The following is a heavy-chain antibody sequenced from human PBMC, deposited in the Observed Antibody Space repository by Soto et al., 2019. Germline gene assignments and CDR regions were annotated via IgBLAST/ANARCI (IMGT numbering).Heavy chain of an antibody. D-gene: IGHD6-13*01. CDR1: GFTFSSYA. J-gene: IGHJ4*02. Sequence: PGGSLRLSCAASGFTFSSYAMHWVRQAPGKGLEWVAVISYDGSNKYYADSVKGRYTISRDNSKNTLYLQINSLRAEDTALYYCARDPQSGYSSSWFFLVYWGQGTLVTVSS. CDR2: ISYDGSNK. CDR3: ARDPQSGYSSSWFFLVY. V-gene: IGHV3-30-3*01.